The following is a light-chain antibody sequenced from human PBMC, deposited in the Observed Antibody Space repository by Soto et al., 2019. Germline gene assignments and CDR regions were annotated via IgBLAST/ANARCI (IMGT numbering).Light chain of an antibody. CDR1: QNINSDY. Sequence: IVLTQSPGSLFLSLGERATLSCRASQNINSDYFAWYQQKPGQAPRLLIFGASTRATGIPDRFSGSGSGTDFTLTISSLEPEDFATYYCLQDHNYPGTFGQGTKVDIK. CDR3: LQDHNYPGT. CDR2: GAS. J-gene: IGKJ1*01. V-gene: IGKV3-20*01.